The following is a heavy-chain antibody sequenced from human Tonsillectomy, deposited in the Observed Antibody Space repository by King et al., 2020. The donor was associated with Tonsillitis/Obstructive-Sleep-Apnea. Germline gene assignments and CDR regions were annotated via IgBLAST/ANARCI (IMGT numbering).Heavy chain of an antibody. D-gene: IGHD2-15*01. V-gene: IGHV1-3*01. Sequence: HGQLVQSGAEVKKPGASVKVSCKASGYTFTSYAIHWVRQAPGQRLEWMGWINADNGNTEYSQKFQGRVTFTRDTGASTAYMELSSLRSEDTAVYYCARRGVVAATPGKYWGQGSLVTVSS. CDR2: INADNGNT. J-gene: IGHJ4*02. CDR3: ARRGVVAATPGKY. CDR1: GYTFTSYA.